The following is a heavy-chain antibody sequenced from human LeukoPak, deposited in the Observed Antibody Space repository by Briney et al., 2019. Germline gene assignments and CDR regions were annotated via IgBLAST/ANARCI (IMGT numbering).Heavy chain of an antibody. CDR3: TSYYYGSVISADFDY. CDR1: GFTFSGSA. D-gene: IGHD3-10*01. CDR2: IRSKANSYAT. J-gene: IGHJ4*02. V-gene: IGHV3-73*01. Sequence: GSLRLSCAASGFTFSGSAMHWVRQASGKGLEWVGRIRSKANSYATAYAASVKGRFTISRDDSKNTAYLQMNSLKTEDTAVYYCTSYYYGSVISADFDYWGQGTLVTVSS.